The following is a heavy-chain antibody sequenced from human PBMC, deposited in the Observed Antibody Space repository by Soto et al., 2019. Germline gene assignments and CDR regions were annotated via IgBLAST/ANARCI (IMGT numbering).Heavy chain of an antibody. J-gene: IGHJ6*02. Sequence: PSETLSLTCAVSGYSISSGYYWGWIRQPPGKGLEWIGSIYHSGSTYYNPSLKSRVTISVDTSKNQFSLKLSSVTAADTAVYYCARGAIYGMDVWGQGTTVTVSS. CDR2: IYHSGST. V-gene: IGHV4-38-2*01. CDR3: ARGAIYGMDV. CDR1: GYSISSGYY.